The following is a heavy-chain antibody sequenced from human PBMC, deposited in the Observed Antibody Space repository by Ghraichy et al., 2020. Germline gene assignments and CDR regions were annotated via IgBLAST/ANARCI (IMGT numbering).Heavy chain of an antibody. CDR3: ARNRGSSSYDYYGMDV. V-gene: IGHV4-59*01. Sequence: SETLSLTCSVSGGSIRRNYWSWIQQPPGKGLEWIGYIFYSGTTNYNPVLKSRVTLSVDTSKNQFSLTVWSVNAADTAVYYWARNRGSSSYDYYGMDVWGQGTTVTVS. CDR2: IFYSGTT. D-gene: IGHD1-14*01. J-gene: IGHJ6*02. CDR1: GGSIRRNY.